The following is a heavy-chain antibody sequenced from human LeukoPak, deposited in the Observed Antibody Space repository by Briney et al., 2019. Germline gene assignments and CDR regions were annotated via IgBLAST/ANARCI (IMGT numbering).Heavy chain of an antibody. V-gene: IGHV3-74*01. CDR3: AVLDVALPFDD. CDR1: GFTFSNYA. CDR2: INSAASST. D-gene: IGHD3-9*01. Sequence: GGSLRLSCAASGFTFSNYAMNWVRQAPGKGLVWVSRINSAASSTNYADSVRGRFTISRDDAKNTLYLQMNSLSVEDTAVYYCAVLDVALPFDDWGQGTLVTVSS. J-gene: IGHJ4*02.